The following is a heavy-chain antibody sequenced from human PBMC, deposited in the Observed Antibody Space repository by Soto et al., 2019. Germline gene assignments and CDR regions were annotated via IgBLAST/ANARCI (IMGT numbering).Heavy chain of an antibody. J-gene: IGHJ5*02. D-gene: IGHD2-8*01. CDR2: IYSSGDT. V-gene: IGHV3-66*01. Sequence: GGFLRLSCAASGFSVIDNYMSWVRQTPGKGLEWISVIYSSGDTYYADSVKGRLTISRDNSRNTLYLQINDLRVEDTAIYYCARDPGYGRGVSFDPWGQGIPVTISS. CDR1: GFSVIDNY. CDR3: ARDPGYGRGVSFDP.